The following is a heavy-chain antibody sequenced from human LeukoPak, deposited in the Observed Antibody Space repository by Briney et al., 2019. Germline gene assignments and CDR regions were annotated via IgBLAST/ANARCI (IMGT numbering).Heavy chain of an antibody. CDR1: GYTFTGYY. Sequence: GASVKASCKASGYTFTGYYMHWVRQAPGQGLEWMGIINPSGGSTSYAQKFQGRVTMTRDTSTSTVYMELRSLRSDDTAVYYCAGDRRSYCSGSSCDSGADYWGHGTLVTVSS. J-gene: IGHJ4*01. V-gene: IGHV1-46*01. CDR3: AGDRRSYCSGSSCDSGADY. CDR2: INPSGGST. D-gene: IGHD2-15*01.